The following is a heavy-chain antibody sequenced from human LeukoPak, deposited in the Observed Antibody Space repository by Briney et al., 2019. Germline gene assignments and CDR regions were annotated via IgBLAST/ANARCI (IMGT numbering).Heavy chain of an antibody. CDR2: IYYSGST. D-gene: IGHD2-15*01. CDR1: GFSISSYY. CDR3: AGQYCSGGSCQLDY. J-gene: IGHJ4*02. V-gene: IGHV4-59*01. Sequence: SETLSLTCTVSGFSISSYYWSWIRQPPGKGLEWIGYIYYSGSTNYNPSLKSRVTISVDTSKNQFSLKLSSVTAADTAVYYCAGQYCSGGSCQLDYWGQGTLVTVSS.